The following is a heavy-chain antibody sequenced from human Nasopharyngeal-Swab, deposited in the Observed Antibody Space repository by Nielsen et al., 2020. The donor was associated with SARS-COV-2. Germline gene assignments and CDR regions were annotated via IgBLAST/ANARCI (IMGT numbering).Heavy chain of an antibody. CDR3: AKAALIGNYFYYYDYMDV. Sequence: WIRQPPGKGLEWVAVISYDGSNKYYADSVKGRFTISRDNSKNTLYLQMNSLRAEDTAVYYCAKAALIGNYFYYYDYMDVWGKGTTVTSP. V-gene: IGHV3-30*18. D-gene: IGHD1-26*01. J-gene: IGHJ6*03. CDR2: ISYDGSNK.